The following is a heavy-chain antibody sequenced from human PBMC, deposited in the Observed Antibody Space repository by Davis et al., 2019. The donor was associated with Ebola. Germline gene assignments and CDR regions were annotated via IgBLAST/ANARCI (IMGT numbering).Heavy chain of an antibody. J-gene: IGHJ6*02. CDR2: IVVGNGNI. CDR3: AAIRPYDSTNYYYYGMDV. V-gene: IGHV1-58*02. Sequence: AASVKVSCKASGYTFTNYYMHWVRQAPGQGLEWTGWIVVGNGNINYAQKFEDRVTITRDMFTRTAYMELRSLRPEDTAVYFCAAIRPYDSTNYYYYGMDVWGQGTTVTVS. D-gene: IGHD5-12*01. CDR1: GYTFTNYY.